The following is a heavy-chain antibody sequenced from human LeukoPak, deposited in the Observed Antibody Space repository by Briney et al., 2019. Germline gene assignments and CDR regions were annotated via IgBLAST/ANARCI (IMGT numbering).Heavy chain of an antibody. CDR3: ARIHLSPYDSRGP. CDR2: IYYSGST. J-gene: IGHJ5*02. CDR1: GGSISSSSYY. V-gene: IGHV4-39*01. D-gene: IGHD3-22*01. Sequence: PSETLSLTCTVSGGSISSSSYYWGWIRQPPGKGLEWIGSIYYSGSTYYNPSLKSRVTISVDTSKNQFSLKLSSVTAADTAVYYCARIHLSPYDSRGPWGQGTLVTVSS.